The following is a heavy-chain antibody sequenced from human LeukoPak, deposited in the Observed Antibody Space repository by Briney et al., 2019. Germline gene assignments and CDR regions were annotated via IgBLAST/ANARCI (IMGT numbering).Heavy chain of an antibody. CDR1: GFTFSDYY. D-gene: IGHD3-10*01. CDR2: ISCSSSYT. J-gene: IGHJ4*02. V-gene: IGHV3-11*03. CDR3: ARWRITMVRGVPGPIFDY. Sequence: PGGSLRLSCAASGFTFSDYYMSWIRQAPGKGLEWVSYISCSSSYTNYADSVKGRFTISRDNAKNSLYLQMNSLRAEDTAVYYCARWRITMVRGVPGPIFDYWGQGTLVTVSS.